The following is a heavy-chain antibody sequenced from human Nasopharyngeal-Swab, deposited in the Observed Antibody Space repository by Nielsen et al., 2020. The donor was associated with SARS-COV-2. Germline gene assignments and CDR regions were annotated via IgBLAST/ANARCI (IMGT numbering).Heavy chain of an antibody. CDR1: GYSFTSYW. Sequence: GESPKTPRKGFGYSFTSYWIGWVRQVPGKGLEWVGIIYPGDSDTRYSPSFQGQVTISADKSISTAYLQWNSLKASDTAMYYCAKLGIAAAGTSYFYYYYGMDVWGQGTTVTVSS. J-gene: IGHJ6*02. V-gene: IGHV5-51*01. CDR2: IYPGDSDT. CDR3: AKLGIAAAGTSYFYYYYGMDV. D-gene: IGHD6-13*01.